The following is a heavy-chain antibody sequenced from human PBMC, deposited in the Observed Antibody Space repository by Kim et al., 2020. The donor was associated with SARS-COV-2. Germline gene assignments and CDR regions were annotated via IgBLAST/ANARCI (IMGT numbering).Heavy chain of an antibody. Sequence: GKKFQGRVPMTRDTSTSTVYMELSSLRSEDTAVYYCARPTGAIAVAAFDIWGQGTMVTVSS. CDR3: ARPTGAIAVAAFDI. D-gene: IGHD6-19*01. V-gene: IGHV1-46*01. J-gene: IGHJ3*02.